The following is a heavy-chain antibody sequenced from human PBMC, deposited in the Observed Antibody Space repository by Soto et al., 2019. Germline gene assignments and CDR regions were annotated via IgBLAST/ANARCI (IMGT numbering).Heavy chain of an antibody. Sequence: ASVKVSCKAAGYTCTSYYMHWVRQTPGQGLEWMGIINASDGSTSYAQKFQGRVTMTTDTSTSTVYMELRSLRSDDTAVYYCARARAYGDYYPEYWGQGTLVTLSS. D-gene: IGHD4-17*01. CDR2: INASDGST. CDR3: ARARAYGDYYPEY. V-gene: IGHV1-46*01. CDR1: GYTCTSYY. J-gene: IGHJ4*02.